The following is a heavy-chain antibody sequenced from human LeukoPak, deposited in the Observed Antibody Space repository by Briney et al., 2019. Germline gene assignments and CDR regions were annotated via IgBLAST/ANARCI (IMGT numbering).Heavy chain of an antibody. D-gene: IGHD6-19*01. V-gene: IGHV4-59*08. CDR3: AKYGNSGWVIDN. J-gene: IGHJ4*02. CDR2: IYYTGGT. Sequence: SETPSLTCTVSGGSIGSDYWTWIRQPPGKGLEYIGYIYYTGGTNYNPSLKSRVTISVDTSKNQFSLKLSSVTAADTAVYFCAKYGNSGWVIDNWGQGTLVTVSS. CDR1: GGSIGSDY.